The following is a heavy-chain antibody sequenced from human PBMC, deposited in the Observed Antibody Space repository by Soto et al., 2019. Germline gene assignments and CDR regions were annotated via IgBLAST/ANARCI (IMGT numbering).Heavy chain of an antibody. CDR2: IYSGSNT. V-gene: IGHV3-53*01. D-gene: IGHD3-10*01. Sequence: PGGSLRLSCAASGLTVSSSYMTWVRQAPGKGLEWVSVIYSGSNTYYADSVKGRFTISRVNSKNTLYLQMNSLRAEDTAVYYCATDPHGSGSVCGQGTLVTVSS. CDR3: ATDPHGSGSV. J-gene: IGHJ4*02. CDR1: GLTVSSSY.